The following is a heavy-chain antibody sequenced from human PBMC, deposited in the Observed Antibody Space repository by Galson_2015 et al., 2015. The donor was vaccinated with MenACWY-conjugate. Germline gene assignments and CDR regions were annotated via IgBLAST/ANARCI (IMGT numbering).Heavy chain of an antibody. V-gene: IGHV1-18*01. D-gene: IGHD1-26*01. CDR1: GYTFTSYG. CDR3: ARGRLLSYYVSDDAFDI. Sequence: SVKVSCKASGYTFTSYGISWVRQAPGQGLEWMGWISAYNGNTNYAQKLQGRVTMTTDTSTSTAYMELRSLRSDDTAVYYCARGRLLSYYVSDDAFDIWGQGTMVTVSS. J-gene: IGHJ3*02. CDR2: ISAYNGNT.